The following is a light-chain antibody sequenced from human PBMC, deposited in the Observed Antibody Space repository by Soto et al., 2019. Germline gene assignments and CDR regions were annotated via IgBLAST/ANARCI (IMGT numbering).Light chain of an antibody. CDR1: SSDVGAYNS. CDR2: DVS. J-gene: IGLJ1*01. Sequence: QSVLTQPASVSGSPGQSITISCTGTSSDVGAYNSVSWYQQHPGKAPKLIIYDVSTRPSGISDRFSGSKSGTTASLTISGLQAEDESDYYCSAYTTSVTYVFGTGTKVT. CDR3: SAYTTSVTYV. V-gene: IGLV2-14*01.